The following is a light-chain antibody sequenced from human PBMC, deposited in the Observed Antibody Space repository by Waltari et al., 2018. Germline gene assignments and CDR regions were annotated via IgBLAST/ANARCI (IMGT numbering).Light chain of an antibody. Sequence: QSALTQPASVSGSPGQSITISCTGTSSDVGSYNLVSWYQHHPGKAPKVMIYEGSERRSGGSYRCSGAKSGNTAALTISGRQAEDEADYYCCSYAGSAPSVVFGRGTKLTVL. V-gene: IGLV2-23*01. J-gene: IGLJ2*01. CDR2: EGS. CDR3: CSYAGSAPSVV. CDR1: SSDVGSYNL.